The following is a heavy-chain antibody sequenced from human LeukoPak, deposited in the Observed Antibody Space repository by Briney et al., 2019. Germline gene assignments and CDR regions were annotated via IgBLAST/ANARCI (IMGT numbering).Heavy chain of an antibody. J-gene: IGHJ4*02. Sequence: SETLSLTCAVYGGSFSGYYWSWIRQPPGKGLEWIGEINHSGSTNYNPSLKSRVTISVDTSKNQFSLKLSSVTAADTAVYYCARGSRPFHVLDYWGQGTLVTVSS. CDR3: ARGSRPFHVLDY. D-gene: IGHD2/OR15-2a*01. V-gene: IGHV4-34*01. CDR2: INHSGST. CDR1: GGSFSGYY.